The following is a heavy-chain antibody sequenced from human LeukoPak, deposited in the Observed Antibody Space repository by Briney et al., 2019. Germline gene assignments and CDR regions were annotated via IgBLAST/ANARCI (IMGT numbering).Heavy chain of an antibody. D-gene: IGHD1-1*01. CDR1: GFTFSNYI. CDR2: ISYDGSNK. Sequence: GGSLRLSCAASGFTFSNYIMHWVRQAPGKGLEWVAVISYDGSNKYYADSVKGRFTISRDNSKNTLYLQMNSLRAEDTAVYYCANSWNDVPLGYWGQGTLVTVSS. J-gene: IGHJ4*02. CDR3: ANSWNDVPLGY. V-gene: IGHV3-30*18.